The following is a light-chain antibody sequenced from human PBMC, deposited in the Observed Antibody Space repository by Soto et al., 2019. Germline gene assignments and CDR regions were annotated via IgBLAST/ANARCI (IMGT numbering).Light chain of an antibody. J-gene: IGKJ2*01. CDR1: QSVSSSY. CDR2: GAS. CDR3: QQYGSSPPYT. V-gene: IGKV3-20*01. Sequence: EIVLTQSPGTLSLSPGERATLSCRASQSVSSSYLAWYQQKPGQAPRLLIYGASTRATGIPDRFSGSGSGTNFTLTISRLEPEDWAAYHCQQYGSSPPYTFGQGTKLEIK.